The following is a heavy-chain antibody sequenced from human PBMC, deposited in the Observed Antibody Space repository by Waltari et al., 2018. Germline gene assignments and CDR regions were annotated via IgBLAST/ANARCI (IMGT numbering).Heavy chain of an antibody. D-gene: IGHD6-6*01. CDR2: INHSGST. V-gene: IGHV4-34*01. CDR1: GGSFSGYY. CDR3: SRSSRLAASDY. J-gene: IGHJ4*02. Sequence: QVQLQQWGAGLLKPSETLSLTCAGYGGSFSGYYWSWIRQPPGKGLEWIGEINHSGSTTYTPPLKSRVTISVDTSKNHFSLKLSSVTASDPAVYSCSRSSRLAASDYWCQGTLVTVSS.